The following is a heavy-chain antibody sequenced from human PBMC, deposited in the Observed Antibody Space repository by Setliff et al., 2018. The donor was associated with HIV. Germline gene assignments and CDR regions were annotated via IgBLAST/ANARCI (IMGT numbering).Heavy chain of an antibody. CDR3: ARIGRTPYYYYYMDV. J-gene: IGHJ6*03. Sequence: ASVKVSCKASGYAFNSYTLNWVRQATGRGLEWMGWINPNSDNTAYTQKFQGRLTMTRNTSTGTVYMELSSLRSEDTAVYYCARIGRTPYYYYYMDVWGKGTTVTVSS. CDR2: INPNSDNT. D-gene: IGHD2-15*01. V-gene: IGHV1-8*01. CDR1: GYAFNSYT.